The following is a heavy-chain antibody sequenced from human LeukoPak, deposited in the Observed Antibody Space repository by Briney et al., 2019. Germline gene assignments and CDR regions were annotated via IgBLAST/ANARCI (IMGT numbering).Heavy chain of an antibody. CDR1: GGSISGYY. J-gene: IGHJ4*02. V-gene: IGHV4-59*08. Sequence: PSETLSLTCTVSGGSISGYYWSWIRQPPGKGLEWIGYIYSSGSTNSNPSLKSRVTISVDSSKNQFSLERTSVTAADTAVYYCARRFDTSGWVDYWGKGNLVTVSS. CDR3: ARRFDTSGWVDY. CDR2: IYSSGST. D-gene: IGHD6-19*01.